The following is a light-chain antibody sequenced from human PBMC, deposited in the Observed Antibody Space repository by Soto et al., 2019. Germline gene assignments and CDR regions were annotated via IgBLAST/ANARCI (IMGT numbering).Light chain of an antibody. CDR3: GSYTSISTLV. V-gene: IGLV2-14*01. CDR1: SSDVGGYNY. J-gene: IGLJ1*01. Sequence: SVLTQPASVSGSPGQSITMSCTGTSSDVGGYNYVSWYQQRPGKAPKLMIYDVSYRPSGVSNRFSGSKSGNTASLTISGLQAEDEADYYCGSYTSISTLVFGTGTKVTVL. CDR2: DVS.